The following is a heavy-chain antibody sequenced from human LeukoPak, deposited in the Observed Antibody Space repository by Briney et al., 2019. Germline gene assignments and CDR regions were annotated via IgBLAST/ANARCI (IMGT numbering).Heavy chain of an antibody. CDR1: GYTFTKYW. D-gene: IGHD2-2*01. CDR2: THPGDSHT. J-gene: IGHJ2*01. Sequence: GESLKISCEGSGYTFTKYWIGLMRQMPGKGLEWMGITHPGDSHTWYSPSFQGQVTISADKSISMAYLQWSSLKASDTAMYFCARQPGMTAKSWYFDLWGRGTLVTVSS. V-gene: IGHV5-51*01. CDR3: ARQPGMTAKSWYFDL.